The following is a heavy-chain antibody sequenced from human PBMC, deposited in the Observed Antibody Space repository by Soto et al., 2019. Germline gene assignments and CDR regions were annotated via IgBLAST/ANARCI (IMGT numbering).Heavy chain of an antibody. D-gene: IGHD6-19*01. V-gene: IGHV3-23*01. CDR2: ISGSGGST. CDR3: AKDQESSGWSTFDY. CDR1: GFTLSSYA. Sequence: PGGSLRLSCAASGFTLSSYAMSWVRQAPGKGLEWVSAISGSGGSTYYADYVKGRFTISRDNSKNTLYLQMNSLRAEDTSVYYCAKDQESSGWSTFDYWSQGTLVTVSS. J-gene: IGHJ4*02.